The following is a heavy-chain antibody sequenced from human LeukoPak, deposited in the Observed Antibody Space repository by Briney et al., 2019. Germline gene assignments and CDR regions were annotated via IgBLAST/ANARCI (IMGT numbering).Heavy chain of an antibody. CDR1: GFTFSSYG. D-gene: IGHD3-9*01. V-gene: IGHV3-30*02. Sequence: GGSLRLSCAASGFTFSSYGMHWVRQAPGKGLDWVAFLRYDGSNKYYADSVKGRITISRDNSKNTLYLQMSSLRAEDTAVYYCAKGGGFDWLNYYYMDVWGKGTTVIISS. CDR3: AKGGGFDWLNYYYMDV. J-gene: IGHJ6*03. CDR2: LRYDGSNK.